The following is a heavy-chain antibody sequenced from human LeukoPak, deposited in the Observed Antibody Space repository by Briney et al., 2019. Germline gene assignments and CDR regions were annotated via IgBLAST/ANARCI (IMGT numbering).Heavy chain of an antibody. CDR3: ARVVFPHLGGVVS. J-gene: IGHJ5*02. D-gene: IGHD3-3*01. V-gene: IGHV1-2*02. CDR1: GYTFTGSY. CDR2: INPNTGGT. Sequence: GASVKVSCKASGYTFTGSYMHWVRQAPGQGLDWMGWINPNTGGTNYAQNFQGRVTMTRDTSISTAYMELDRLRSDDTAVYYCARVVFPHLGGVVSWGQGTLVTVSS.